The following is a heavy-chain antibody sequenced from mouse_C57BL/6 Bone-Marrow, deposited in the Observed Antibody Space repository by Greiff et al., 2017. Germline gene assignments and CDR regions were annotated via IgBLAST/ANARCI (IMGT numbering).Heavy chain of an antibody. D-gene: IGHD1-1*01. CDR3: ARVGVVAPFGY. J-gene: IGHJ2*01. V-gene: IGHV1-50*01. CDR2: IDPSDSYT. CDR1: GYTFTSYW. Sequence: QVQLKQPGAELVKPGASVKLSCKASGYTFTSYWMQWVKQRPGQGLEWIGEIDPSDSYTNYNQKFKGKATLTVDTSSSTAYMQLSSLTSEDSAVYYCARVGVVAPFGYWGQGTTLTVSS.